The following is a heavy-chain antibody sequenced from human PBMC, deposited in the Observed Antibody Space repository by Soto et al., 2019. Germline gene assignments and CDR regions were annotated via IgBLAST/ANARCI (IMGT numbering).Heavy chain of an antibody. V-gene: IGHV3-30-3*01. Sequence: QVQLVESGGGVVQPGRSLRLSCAASGFTFSSYAMHWVRQAPGKGLEWVAAISYDGRNKYYADSVKGRFTISRDNYKNPQYMQMNSLRAEDTAVYYCARGKAPLDYYDSSGYYFGYWGQGTLVTVSS. J-gene: IGHJ4*02. D-gene: IGHD3-22*01. CDR3: ARGKAPLDYYDSSGYYFGY. CDR1: GFTFSSYA. CDR2: ISYDGRNK.